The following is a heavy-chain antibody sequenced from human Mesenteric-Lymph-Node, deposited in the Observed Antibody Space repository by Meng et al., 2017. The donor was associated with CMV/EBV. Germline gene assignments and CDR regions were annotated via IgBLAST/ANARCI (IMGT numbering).Heavy chain of an antibody. J-gene: IGHJ4*02. Sequence: GESLKISCAASGFTFSTHWMHWVRQAPGKGLEWVSYITTGGTTKFYADSVKGRFTISRDNAKNSLYLQMNSLRVEDTAVYYCATVTLTDYSIDYWGQGTLVTVSS. D-gene: IGHD3-9*01. CDR2: ITTGGTTK. V-gene: IGHV3-48*04. CDR3: ATVTLTDYSIDY. CDR1: GFTFSTHW.